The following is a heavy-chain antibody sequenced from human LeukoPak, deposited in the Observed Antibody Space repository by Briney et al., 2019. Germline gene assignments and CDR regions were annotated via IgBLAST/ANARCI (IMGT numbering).Heavy chain of an antibody. V-gene: IGHV4-61*02. D-gene: IGHD3-22*01. CDR3: VRTWIVVVMGAFDI. CDR2: IYTSGST. CDR1: GGSISSGSYY. J-gene: IGHJ3*02. Sequence: SETLSLTCTVSGGSISSGSYYWSWIRQPAGKGLEWIGRIYTSGSTNYNPSLKSRVTISVDTSKNQFSLKLSSVTAADTAVYYSVRTWIVVVMGAFDIWGQGTMVTVSS.